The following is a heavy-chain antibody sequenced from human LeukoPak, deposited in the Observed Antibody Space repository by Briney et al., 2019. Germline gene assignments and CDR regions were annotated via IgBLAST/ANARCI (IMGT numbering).Heavy chain of an antibody. CDR2: INSRSSVI. V-gene: IGHV3-48*01. Sequence: GGSLRLSCTASGFTFSSYSMNWVRQAPGKGLEWVSYINSRSSVIHYADSVKGRFTISRDNAKDSLYLQMNSLRAEDTAVYYCARERVELNPPYYYGMDVWGQGTTVTVSS. CDR1: GFTFSSYS. D-gene: IGHD1-26*01. J-gene: IGHJ6*02. CDR3: ARERVELNPPYYYGMDV.